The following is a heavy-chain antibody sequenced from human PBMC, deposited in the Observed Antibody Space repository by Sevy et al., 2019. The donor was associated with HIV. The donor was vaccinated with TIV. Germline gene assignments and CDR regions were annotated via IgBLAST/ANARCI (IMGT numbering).Heavy chain of an antibody. CDR2: FSGGGTYI. CDR3: ARGTHDYGDYDRDAFDI. V-gene: IGHV3-21*01. CDR1: EFTFSSYS. J-gene: IGHJ3*02. D-gene: IGHD4-17*01. Sequence: GGSLRLSCATSEFTFSSYSMNWVRQAPENGLEWVSCFSGGGTYIYYADSVKGRFTISRDNAKNSLSLQMNSLRAEDTAVYYCARGTHDYGDYDRDAFDIWGQGTMVTVSS.